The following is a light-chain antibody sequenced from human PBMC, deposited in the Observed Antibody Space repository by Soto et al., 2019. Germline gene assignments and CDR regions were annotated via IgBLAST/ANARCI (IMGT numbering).Light chain of an antibody. Sequence: EVVMTQSPATLSVSPGERATLSCRASQNVNSNLAWYQQKPGQAPRLLIYDASTRATGIPARFSGSGSGTEFTLTISSRQSEDFAVYYCQEYNKWPPLTFGGGTKVEIK. V-gene: IGKV3-15*01. J-gene: IGKJ4*01. CDR2: DAS. CDR3: QEYNKWPPLT. CDR1: QNVNSN.